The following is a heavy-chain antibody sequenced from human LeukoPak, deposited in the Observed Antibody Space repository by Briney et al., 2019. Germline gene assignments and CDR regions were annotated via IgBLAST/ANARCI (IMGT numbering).Heavy chain of an antibody. CDR2: IKQDGSEI. Sequence: PGGSLRLSCAASGFTFSSYWMNWVRQAPGKGPEWVANIKQDGSEIYYVDSVKGRFTISRDNAKNSLYLQMNSLRAEDTAVYYCATSRTFDYWGQGTLVTVSS. CDR1: GFTFSSYW. J-gene: IGHJ4*02. CDR3: ATSRTFDY. D-gene: IGHD1-1*01. V-gene: IGHV3-7*03.